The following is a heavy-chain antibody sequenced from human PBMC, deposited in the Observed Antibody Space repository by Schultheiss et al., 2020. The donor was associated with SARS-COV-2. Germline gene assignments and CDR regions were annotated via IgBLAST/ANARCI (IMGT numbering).Heavy chain of an antibody. V-gene: IGHV4-39*07. D-gene: IGHD1-26*01. CDR3: ARDGTRGDDAFDI. CDR1: GGSISISSYY. CDR2: IYYSGST. Sequence: SETLSLTCTVSGGSISISSYYWVWIRQPPGKGLEWIGYIYYSGSTYYNPSLKSRVTISVDTSKNQFSLKLSSVTAADTAVYYCARDGTRGDDAFDIWGQGTMVTVSS. J-gene: IGHJ3*02.